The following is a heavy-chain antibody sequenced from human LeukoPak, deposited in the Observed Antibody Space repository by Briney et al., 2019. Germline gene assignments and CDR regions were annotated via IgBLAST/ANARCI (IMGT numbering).Heavy chain of an antibody. J-gene: IGHJ4*02. D-gene: IGHD1-14*01. CDR1: GFTFSNYW. Sequence: GGSLRLSCAASGFTFSNYWMHWFRQAPGKGLVWVSRIKTDGSEAGYADSVKGRFTISRDNAKNTLYLQMNSLRAEDTAVYYCSKPLADNGDHWGQGTLVTVSS. V-gene: IGHV3-74*01. CDR3: SKPLADNGDH. CDR2: IKTDGSEA.